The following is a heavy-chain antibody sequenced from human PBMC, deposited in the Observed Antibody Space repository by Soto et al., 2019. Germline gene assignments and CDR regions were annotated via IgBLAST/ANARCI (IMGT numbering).Heavy chain of an antibody. V-gene: IGHV5-10-1*01. Sequence: GESLKISCKGSGYSSTSYWISWVRQMPGKGLEWMGRIDPSDSYTNYSPSFQGHVTISADKSISTAYLQWSSLKASDTAMYYCARHVLSRSSSWYVSWFDPWGQGTLVTVSS. CDR1: GYSSTSYW. CDR3: ARHVLSRSSSWYVSWFDP. J-gene: IGHJ5*02. D-gene: IGHD6-13*01. CDR2: IDPSDSYT.